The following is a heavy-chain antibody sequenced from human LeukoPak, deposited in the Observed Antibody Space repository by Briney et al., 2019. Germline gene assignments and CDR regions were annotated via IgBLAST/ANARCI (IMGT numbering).Heavy chain of an antibody. CDR1: GYSIGSGYY. J-gene: IGHJ4*02. V-gene: IGHV4-38-2*02. CDR3: ARFDPGSSEGLLY. CDR2: IYHSGST. Sequence: SETLSLTCTVSGYSIGSGYYWGWIRQPPGKGLEWIGSIYHSGSTYYNPSLKSRVTISVDTSKNQFSLKLSSVTAADTAVYYCARFDPGSSEGLLYWGQGTLVTVSS. D-gene: IGHD2-21*01.